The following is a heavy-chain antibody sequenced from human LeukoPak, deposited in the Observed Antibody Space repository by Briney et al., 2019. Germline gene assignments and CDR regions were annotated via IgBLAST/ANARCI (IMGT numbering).Heavy chain of an antibody. CDR3: ATGHSSGWYYFDY. J-gene: IGHJ4*02. Sequence: GGSLRLSCAASGFTFSSYAMHWVRQAPGKGLEWVAVISYDGSNKYYADSVKGRFTVSRDNFKNTLYLQMSSLRAEDTAMYYCATGHSSGWYYFDYWGQGTLVTVSS. V-gene: IGHV3-30-3*01. D-gene: IGHD6-19*01. CDR1: GFTFSSYA. CDR2: ISYDGSNK.